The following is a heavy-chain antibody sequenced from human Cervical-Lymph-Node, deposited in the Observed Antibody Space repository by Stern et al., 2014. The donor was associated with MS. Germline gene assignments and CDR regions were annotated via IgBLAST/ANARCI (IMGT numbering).Heavy chain of an antibody. CDR3: ARGGTSGADAFDY. Sequence: VQLVESGAEVKKPGASVKVSCKASGYTFTGYDIPWVRQAPGQGLEWKGRINPNNGGTNYAKKCQDRVTMTRDTSMSTAYMELRRLRSDDTAVYYCARGGTSGADAFDYWGQGTLVTVSS. CDR1: GYTFTGYD. D-gene: IGHD1-1*01. CDR2: INPNNGGT. J-gene: IGHJ4*02. V-gene: IGHV1-2*06.